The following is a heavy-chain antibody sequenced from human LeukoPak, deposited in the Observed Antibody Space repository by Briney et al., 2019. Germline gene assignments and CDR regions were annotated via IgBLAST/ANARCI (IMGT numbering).Heavy chain of an antibody. CDR3: AREVPSTTGTTHGIMVY. CDR1: GGTFVSYA. CDR2: IIPILGIA. J-gene: IGHJ4*02. D-gene: IGHD1-1*01. V-gene: IGHV1-69*04. Sequence: GASVKFSCKASGGTFVSYAISWVRQALGQGLEWMGRIIPILGIANYAQKFQGRVTITADKSTSTAYMELSSLRSEDTAVYYCAREVPSTTGTTHGIMVYWGQGTLVTVSS.